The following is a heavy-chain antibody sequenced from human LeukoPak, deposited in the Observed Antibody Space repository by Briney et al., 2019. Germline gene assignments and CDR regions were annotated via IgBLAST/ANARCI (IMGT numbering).Heavy chain of an antibody. J-gene: IGHJ3*02. CDR3: ARDPRRGYSLHDAFDI. CDR2: INSDGSST. V-gene: IGHV3-74*01. CDR1: GFTLSHYW. D-gene: IGHD5-18*01. Sequence: QPGESLRLSCAASGFTLSHYWMTWVRQAPGKGRVWVSRINSDGSSTSYADSVKGRFTISRDNAKNTLYLQMNSLRAEDTAVYYCARDPRRGYSLHDAFDIWGQGTMVTVSS.